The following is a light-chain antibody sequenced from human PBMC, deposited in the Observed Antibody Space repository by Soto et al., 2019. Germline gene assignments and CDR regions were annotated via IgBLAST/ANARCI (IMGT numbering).Light chain of an antibody. CDR2: DAS. V-gene: IGKV1-39*01. CDR3: QQSYSTPSIT. J-gene: IGKJ5*01. Sequence: DTQMTPFPSSLAASLGGRVTITCQVSRDITDYLNWYQQKPGKAPKLLIYDASNLETGVPSRFSGSGSGTDFTLTISSLQPEDFATYYCQQSYSTPSITFGQGTRLEIK. CDR1: RDITDY.